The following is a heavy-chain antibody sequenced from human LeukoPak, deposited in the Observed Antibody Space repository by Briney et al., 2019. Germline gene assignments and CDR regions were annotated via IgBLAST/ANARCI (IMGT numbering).Heavy chain of an antibody. Sequence: GSLRLSCAASGFTFSSYWMNWVRQAPGKGLEWVAKIKQDGSEKYYVDSVKGRFTISRDNSKNTLYLQMNSLRAEDTAVYYCAKDRMVVPAAMFDYWGQGTLVTVSS. CDR2: IKQDGSEK. CDR3: AKDRMVVPAAMFDY. CDR1: GFTFSSYW. D-gene: IGHD2-2*01. J-gene: IGHJ4*02. V-gene: IGHV3-7*01.